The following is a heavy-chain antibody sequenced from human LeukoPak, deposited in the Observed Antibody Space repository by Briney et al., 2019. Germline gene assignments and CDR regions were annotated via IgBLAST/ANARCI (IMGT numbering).Heavy chain of an antibody. V-gene: IGHV4-39*01. Sequence: SETLSLTCTVSGGSISTSSYYWGWIRQPPGKGLEWIGSIYYSGSTYYNPSLKSRVTISVDTSKNQFSLKLSSVTAADTAVYYCARYRYRSGSIDYWGQGTLVTVSS. CDR1: GGSISTSSYY. CDR2: IYYSGST. J-gene: IGHJ4*02. D-gene: IGHD5-18*01. CDR3: ARYRYRSGSIDY.